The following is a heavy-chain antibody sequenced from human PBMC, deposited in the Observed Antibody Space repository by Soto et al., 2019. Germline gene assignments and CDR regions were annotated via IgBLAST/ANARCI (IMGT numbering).Heavy chain of an antibody. V-gene: IGHV4-59*13. CDR2: IYYSGST. CDR3: AWTIHSYGPRFDY. CDR1: GGSISSYH. J-gene: IGHJ4*02. Sequence: QVQLQESGPGLVKPSATLSLTCTVSGGSISSYHWSWIRQPPGKGLEWIGYIYYSGSTNYNPSLKRRAYLPVDTSKIQFALKLSSVSAAGTAVYYCAWTIHSYGPRFDYWGQGTLVTVSS. D-gene: IGHD5-18*01.